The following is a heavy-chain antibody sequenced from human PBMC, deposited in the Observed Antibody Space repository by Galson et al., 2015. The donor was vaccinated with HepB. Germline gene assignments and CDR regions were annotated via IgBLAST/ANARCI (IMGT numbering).Heavy chain of an antibody. D-gene: IGHD6-19*01. CDR1: GFTFSNYA. CDR3: AKDRLAGQRILDAFDI. V-gene: IGHV3-23*01. Sequence: SLRLSCAASGFTFSNYAMSWVRQAPGKGLEWVATITSNGGITHYAGSVKGRFTISRDNSKNTLSLQMNSLRAEDTAVYYCAKDRLAGQRILDAFDIWGQGTMVTVSS. J-gene: IGHJ3*02. CDR2: ITSNGGIT.